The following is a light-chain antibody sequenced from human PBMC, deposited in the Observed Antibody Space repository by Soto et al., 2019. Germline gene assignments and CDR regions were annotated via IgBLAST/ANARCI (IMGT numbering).Light chain of an antibody. Sequence: QSALTQPASVSGSPGQSITISCTGTSSDVGGYNHVAWYQQHPGEAQTLMNYDVSNRPSGVSNHFSGSKSGNTASLTFSGLQAEDEADYYCGSYTSRSTYVFGTGTKVTVL. V-gene: IGLV2-14*01. CDR3: GSYTSRSTYV. CDR2: DVS. CDR1: SSDVGGYNH. J-gene: IGLJ1*01.